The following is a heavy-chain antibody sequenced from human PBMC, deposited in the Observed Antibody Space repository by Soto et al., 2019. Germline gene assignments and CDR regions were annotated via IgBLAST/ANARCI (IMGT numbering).Heavy chain of an antibody. CDR3: VRDSGNSSSWYCAFDI. CDR1: GFTFSSYG. D-gene: IGHD6-13*01. J-gene: IGHJ3*02. V-gene: IGHV3-33*01. Sequence: QVQLVESGGGVVQPGRSLRLSCAASGFTFSSYGMHWVRQAPGKGLEWVAVIWYDGSNKYYADSVKGRFTISRDNSKNTLYLQMNSLRAEDTAVYYCVRDSGNSSSWYCAFDIWGQGTMVTVSS. CDR2: IWYDGSNK.